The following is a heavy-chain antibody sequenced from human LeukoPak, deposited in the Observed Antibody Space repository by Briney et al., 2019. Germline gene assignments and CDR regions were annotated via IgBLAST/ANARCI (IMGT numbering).Heavy chain of an antibody. CDR2: INPNSGGT. V-gene: IGHV1-2*02. CDR3: ATQRGSYRWGTDFDY. Sequence: GASVKVSCKASGYTFTGYYMHWVRQAPGHGLEWMGWINPNSGGTTYAQKFQGRVTMTRDTSISTAYMELSRLRSDDTAVYYCATQRGSYRWGTDFDYWGQGTLVTVSS. CDR1: GYTFTGYY. J-gene: IGHJ4*02. D-gene: IGHD3-16*01.